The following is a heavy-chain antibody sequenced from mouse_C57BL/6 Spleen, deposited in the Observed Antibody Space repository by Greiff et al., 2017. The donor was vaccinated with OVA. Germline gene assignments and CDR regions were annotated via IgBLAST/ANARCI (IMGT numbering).Heavy chain of an antibody. CDR3: ARQDYDGSSYYFDD. CDR2: IYPSDSET. Sequence: QVQLQQPGAELVRPGSSVKLSCKASGYTFTSYWMDWVKQRPGQGLEWIGNIYPSDSETHYNQKFKDKATLTVDKSSSTAYMQLSSLTSEDTAVYYCARQDYDGSSYYFDDWGQGTTLTVSS. CDR1: GYTFTSYW. D-gene: IGHD1-1*01. J-gene: IGHJ2*01. V-gene: IGHV1-61*01.